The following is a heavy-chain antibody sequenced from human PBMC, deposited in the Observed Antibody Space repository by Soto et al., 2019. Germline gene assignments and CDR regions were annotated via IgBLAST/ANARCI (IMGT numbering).Heavy chain of an antibody. V-gene: IGHV3-48*01. CDR2: ISSSGNTI. CDR3: ARERSGSYPYYYYYIDV. CDR1: GFTFSSYN. Sequence: GGSLRLSCAVSGFTFSSYNMNWVRQAPGKGLEWVSYISSSGNTIYYADSVKGRFTVSRDNANNSLFLQMNSLRAEDTAVYYCARERSGSYPYYYYYIDVWGKGTTVTVSS. J-gene: IGHJ6*03. D-gene: IGHD3-10*01.